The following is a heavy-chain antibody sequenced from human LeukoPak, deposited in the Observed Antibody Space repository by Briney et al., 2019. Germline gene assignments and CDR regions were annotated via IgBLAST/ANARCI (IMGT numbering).Heavy chain of an antibody. CDR2: ISGYNGHT. Sequence: ASVKVSCKASGYSFTNYGITWVRQAPGQGLEWMGWISGYNGHTNYAQKFQGRVTMTTDTSTSTAYMELRSLRFDDTVVYYCAPKVLRSGYSYGFGNYWGQGTLVTVSS. V-gene: IGHV1-18*01. J-gene: IGHJ4*02. CDR3: APKVLRSGYSYGFGNY. D-gene: IGHD5-18*01. CDR1: GYSFTNYG.